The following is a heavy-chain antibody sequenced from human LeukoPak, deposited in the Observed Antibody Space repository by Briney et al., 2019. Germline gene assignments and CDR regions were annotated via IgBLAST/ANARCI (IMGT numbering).Heavy chain of an antibody. J-gene: IGHJ4*02. CDR2: ISYDGSNK. D-gene: IGHD3-22*01. CDR3: ARDGPSYYYDSSGFYFDY. Sequence: GGSLRLSCAASGFTFSSYAMHWVRQAPGKGLEWVAVISYDGSNKYYADSVKGRFTISRDNSKNTLYLQMNSLRAEDTAVYYCARDGPSYYYDSSGFYFDYWGQGTLVTVSS. CDR1: GFTFSSYA. V-gene: IGHV3-30-3*01.